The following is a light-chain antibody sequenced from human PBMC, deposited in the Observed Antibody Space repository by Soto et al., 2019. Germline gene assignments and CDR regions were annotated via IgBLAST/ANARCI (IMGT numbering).Light chain of an antibody. CDR1: QTVSRY. Sequence: VLTQSPATLSLSPGERATLSCRASQTVSRYLAWYQHKPGQAPRLLIHDASSRATGVPARFNGSGSGTDYTLTISSLEPEDFAMYYCQQRSTWPLFTFGGGTKVEI. CDR2: DAS. V-gene: IGKV3-11*01. CDR3: QQRSTWPLFT. J-gene: IGKJ4*01.